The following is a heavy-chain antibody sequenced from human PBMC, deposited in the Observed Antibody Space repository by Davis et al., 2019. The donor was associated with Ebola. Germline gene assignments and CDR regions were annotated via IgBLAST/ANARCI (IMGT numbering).Heavy chain of an antibody. J-gene: IGHJ6*02. V-gene: IGHV3-7*01. D-gene: IGHD6-13*01. CDR1: GFTFSSYS. Sequence: GGSLRLSCAASGFTFSSYSMNWVRQAPGKGLEWVANIKQDGSEKYYVDSVKGRFTISRDNAKNSLYLQMNSLRAEDTAVYYCARDIAAAALYYYGMDVWGQGTTVTVSS. CDR3: ARDIAAAALYYYGMDV. CDR2: IKQDGSEK.